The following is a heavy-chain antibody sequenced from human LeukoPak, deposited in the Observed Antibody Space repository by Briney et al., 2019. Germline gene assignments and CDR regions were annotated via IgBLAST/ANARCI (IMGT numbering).Heavy chain of an antibody. Sequence: ASVKVSCEASGYTFTAYYMHWVRQAPGQGLEWMGWINPNSGVTNYAQKFQGRVTMTRYTSISTAYMELSRLTSDDTAVYYCARDSRGFSVDPWGQGTLVTVSS. V-gene: IGHV1-2*02. J-gene: IGHJ5*02. CDR1: GYTFTAYY. D-gene: IGHD2-15*01. CDR2: INPNSGVT. CDR3: ARDSRGFSVDP.